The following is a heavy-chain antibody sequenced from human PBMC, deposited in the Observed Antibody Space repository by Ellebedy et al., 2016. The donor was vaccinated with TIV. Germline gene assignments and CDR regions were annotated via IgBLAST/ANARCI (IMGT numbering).Heavy chain of an antibody. V-gene: IGHV1-69*04. CDR1: GGTFSSYA. D-gene: IGHD2-15*01. CDR2: IIPILGIA. CDR3: ARENPRYCSGGSCYYNWYFDL. Sequence: AASVKVSCKASGGTFSSYAISWVRQAPGQGLEWMGRIIPILGIANYAQKFQGRVTITADKSTSTAYMELSSLRSEDTAVYYCARENPRYCSGGSCYYNWYFDLWGRGTLVTVSS. J-gene: IGHJ2*01.